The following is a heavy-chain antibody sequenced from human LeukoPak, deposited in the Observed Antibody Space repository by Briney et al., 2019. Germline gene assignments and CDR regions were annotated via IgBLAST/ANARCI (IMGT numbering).Heavy chain of an antibody. CDR2: IYDRGPA. J-gene: IGHJ5*02. Sequence: SESLSLTCTVSGYAIISGGFSWNWIRRPPGKGLEWIGCIYDRGPAHYNPSLKSRFTISVDRPKNQFFLNVTSLTAADTAVYYCARSRQASGLFSSWGQGTLVVVSS. D-gene: IGHD3-10*01. CDR1: GYAIISGGFS. V-gene: IGHV4-30-2*01. CDR3: ARSRQASGLFSS.